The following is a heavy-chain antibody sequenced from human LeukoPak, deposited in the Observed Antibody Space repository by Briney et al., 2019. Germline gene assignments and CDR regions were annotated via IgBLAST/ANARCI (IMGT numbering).Heavy chain of an antibody. CDR3: ARALIVGAKGWFDP. CDR1: GYSISSGYY. V-gene: IGHV4-38-2*02. CDR2: IYHSGST. D-gene: IGHD1-26*01. J-gene: IGHJ5*02. Sequence: SETLSLTCTVSGYSISSGYYWGWIRQPPGKGLEWIGSIYHSGSTYYNPSLKSRVTISVDTSKNQFSLKLSSVTAADTAVYYCARALIVGAKGWFDPWGQGTLVTVSS.